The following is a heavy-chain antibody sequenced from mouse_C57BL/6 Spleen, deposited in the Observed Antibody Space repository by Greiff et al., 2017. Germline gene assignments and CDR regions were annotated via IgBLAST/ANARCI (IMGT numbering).Heavy chain of an antibody. J-gene: IGHJ4*01. D-gene: IGHD2-3*01. CDR3: ARDGYYVYAMDY. V-gene: IGHV5-17*01. Sequence: EVKVEESGGGLVKPGGSLKLSCAASGFTFSDYGMHWVRQAPEKGLEWVAYISSGSSTIYYADTVKGRFTISRDNAKNTLFLQRTSLRSEDTAMXYCARDGYYVYAMDYWGQGTSVTVSS. CDR1: GFTFSDYG. CDR2: ISSGSSTI.